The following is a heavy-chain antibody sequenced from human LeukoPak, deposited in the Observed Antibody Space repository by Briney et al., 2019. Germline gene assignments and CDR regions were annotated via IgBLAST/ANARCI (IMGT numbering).Heavy chain of an antibody. CDR3: AKALGRQWLENDY. CDR2: IRYDGSNK. V-gene: IGHV3-30*02. J-gene: IGHJ4*02. D-gene: IGHD6-19*01. CDR1: GFTFSSYD. Sequence: GGSLRLSCAASGFTFSSYDMHWVRQAPGKGLEWVAFIRYDGSNKYYADSVKGRFTISRDNSKNTLYLQMNSLRAEDTAVYYCAKALGRQWLENDYWGQETLVTVSS.